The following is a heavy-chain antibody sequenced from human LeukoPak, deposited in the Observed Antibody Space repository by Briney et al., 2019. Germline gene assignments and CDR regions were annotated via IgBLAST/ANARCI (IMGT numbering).Heavy chain of an antibody. D-gene: IGHD4-17*01. CDR3: VHSTVTPYYFDY. V-gene: IGHV4-59*01. CDR1: GGSISSYY. J-gene: IGHJ4*02. CDR2: IYYSGST. Sequence: SETLSLTCTVSGGSISSYYWSWIRQPPGKGLEWIGYIYYSGSTNYNPSLKSRVTISVDTSKNQFSLKLSSVTAAYTAVYYCVHSTVTPYYFDYWGQGTLVTVSS.